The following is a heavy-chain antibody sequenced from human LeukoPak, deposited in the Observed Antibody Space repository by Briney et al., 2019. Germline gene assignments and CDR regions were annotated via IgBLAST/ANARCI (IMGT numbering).Heavy chain of an antibody. CDR2: FDPEDGET. V-gene: IGHV1-24*01. Sequence: ASVKVSCKVSGYTLTELSMHWVRQAPGKGLEWMGGFDPEDGETICAQKFQGRVTMTEDTSTDTAYMELSSLRSEDTAVYYCATAGPYGDSYYFDYWGQGTLVTVSS. CDR3: ATAGPYGDSYYFDY. CDR1: GYTLTELS. J-gene: IGHJ4*02. D-gene: IGHD4-17*01.